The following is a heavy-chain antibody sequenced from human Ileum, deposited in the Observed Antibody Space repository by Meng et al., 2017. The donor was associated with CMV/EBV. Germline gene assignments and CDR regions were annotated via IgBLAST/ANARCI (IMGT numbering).Heavy chain of an antibody. J-gene: IGHJ4*02. V-gene: IGHV1-46*01. CDR3: ARPGEGYASGSYGY. Sequence: ASVKVSCKASGDIFASYYMHWVRQAPGQGPEWMGIINPSGGTTSYAQKFQGRVTMTRDTSTSTVYMELSSLRSEDTAVYYCARPGEGYASGSYGYWGQGTLVTVSS. D-gene: IGHD3-10*01. CDR2: INPSGGTT. CDR1: GDIFASYY.